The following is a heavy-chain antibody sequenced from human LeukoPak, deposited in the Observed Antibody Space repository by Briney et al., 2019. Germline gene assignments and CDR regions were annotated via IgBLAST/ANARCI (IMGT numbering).Heavy chain of an antibody. CDR1: GGTFSSYA. Sequence: SVKVSCKASGGTFSSYAISWVRQAPGQGLEWMGGIIPIFGTANYAQKFQGRVTITADESTSTAYMELSSLRSEDTAVYYCAVVPDLYCSSTSCYTDYGMDVWGQGTTVTVSS. CDR2: IIPIFGTA. J-gene: IGHJ6*02. CDR3: AVVPDLYCSSTSCYTDYGMDV. V-gene: IGHV1-69*13. D-gene: IGHD2-2*02.